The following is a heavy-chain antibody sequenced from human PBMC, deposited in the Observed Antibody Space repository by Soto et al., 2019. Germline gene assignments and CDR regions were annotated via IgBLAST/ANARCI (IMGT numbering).Heavy chain of an antibody. CDR2: IYYSGST. Sequence: SETLPLTCTVSGDSISTNSYSWGWIRQPPGEGLEWIGYIYYSGSTNYNPSLKSRVTISVDTSKNQFSLKLSSVTAADTAVYYCARLTTSYSSGWYGGFDYWGQGTLVTVSS. V-gene: IGHV4-61*05. CDR3: ARLTTSYSSGWYGGFDY. J-gene: IGHJ4*02. D-gene: IGHD6-19*01. CDR1: GDSISTNSYS.